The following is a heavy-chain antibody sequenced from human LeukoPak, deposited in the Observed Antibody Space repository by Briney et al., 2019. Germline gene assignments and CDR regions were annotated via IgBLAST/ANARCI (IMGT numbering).Heavy chain of an antibody. V-gene: IGHV3-30*02. J-gene: IGHJ4*02. Sequence: GSSLLPLCCAVGFSFISCCLWCWSQAPGGELLELAVIRYDGGNKYYNDSVKGRVTISIDNSKNQLYLKMSCLTAADTAVFYCAKDPTHVRVWDGFDNIRLNYWGQGTLVTVSS. CDR2: IRYDGGNK. CDR1: GFSFISCC. CDR3: AKDPTHVRVWDGFDNIRLNY. D-gene: IGHD5-24*01.